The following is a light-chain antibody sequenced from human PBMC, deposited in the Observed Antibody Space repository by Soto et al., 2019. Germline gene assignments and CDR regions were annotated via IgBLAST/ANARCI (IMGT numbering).Light chain of an antibody. V-gene: IGKV1-12*01. CDR3: QQADSLPLT. J-gene: IGKJ4*01. Sequence: DIQLTQSPSSVSASVGDRVTITCRASRDISSWLAWYQQKPGQAPNILVFAASTLQRGVPTRFSGRGSGTEFTLTIDSLHPEDFATYYCQQADSLPLTFGGGTKVEIK. CDR1: RDISSW. CDR2: AAS.